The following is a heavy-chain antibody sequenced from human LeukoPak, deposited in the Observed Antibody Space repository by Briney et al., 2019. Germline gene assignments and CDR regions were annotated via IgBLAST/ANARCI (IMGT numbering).Heavy chain of an antibody. CDR3: ARLPLGELLSNWFDP. CDR2: IYYSGST. CDR1: GGSISSSSYY. V-gene: IGHV4-39*01. Sequence: KPSETLSLTCTVSGGSISSSSYYWGWIRQPPGKGLEWIGSIYYSGSTYNNPSLKSRVTISVDTSKNQFSLKLSSVTAADTAVYYCARLPLGELLSNWFDPWGQGTLVTVSS. J-gene: IGHJ5*02. D-gene: IGHD3-10*01.